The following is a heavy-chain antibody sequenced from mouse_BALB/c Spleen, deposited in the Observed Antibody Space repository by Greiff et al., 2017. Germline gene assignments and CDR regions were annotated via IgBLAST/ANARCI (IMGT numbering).Heavy chain of an antibody. CDR2: IDPANGNT. V-gene: IGHV14-3*02. Sequence: EVQLQQSGAELVKPGASVKLSCTASGFNIKDTYMHWVKQRPEQGLEWIGRIDPANGNTKYDPKFQGKATITADTSSNTAYLQLSSLTSEDTAVYYCAMEALVAKRGYYFDCWGQGTTLTVSS. J-gene: IGHJ2*01. CDR3: AMEALVAKRGYYFDC. CDR1: GFNIKDTY. D-gene: IGHD1-1*01.